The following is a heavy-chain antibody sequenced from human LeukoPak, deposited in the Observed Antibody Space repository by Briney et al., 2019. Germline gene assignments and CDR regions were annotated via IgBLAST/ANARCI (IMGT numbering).Heavy chain of an antibody. V-gene: IGHV3-21*01. CDR3: ARGVATPSNKLQH. CDR2: ISSISSYI. D-gene: IGHD5-12*01. CDR1: GFTFSSYA. J-gene: IGHJ1*01. Sequence: PGGSLRLSCAASGFTFSSYAMNWVRQAPGKGLEWVSSISSISSYIYYADSVKGRFTISRDNAKNSLYLQMNSLRAEDTAVYYCARGVATPSNKLQHWGQGTLVTVSS.